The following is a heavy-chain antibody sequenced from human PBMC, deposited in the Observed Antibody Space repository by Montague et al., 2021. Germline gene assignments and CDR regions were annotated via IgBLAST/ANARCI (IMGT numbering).Heavy chain of an antibody. CDR2: IFYSGNT. CDR3: ARAEDYYGSGSYLGFDY. Sequence: TLSLTCTVSGGSISSGGYYWSWIRQLPGKDLEWIGYIFYSGNTYYNPSLKSRVTMSVDTSKNQFSLKLSSVTAADTAVYYCARAEDYYGSGSYLGFDYWGQGTLVTVSS. V-gene: IGHV4-31*03. D-gene: IGHD3-10*01. J-gene: IGHJ4*02. CDR1: GGSISSGGYY.